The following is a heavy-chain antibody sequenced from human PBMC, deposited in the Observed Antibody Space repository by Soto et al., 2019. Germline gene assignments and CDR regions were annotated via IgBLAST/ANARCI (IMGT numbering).Heavy chain of an antibody. D-gene: IGHD6-19*01. Sequence: EVQLLESGGDFVQPGGSLRLSCAASGFTFSSFDVSWVRQAPGKGLEWVSSIGDNTYYADSVRGRFTLSRDNAKNTLYLQMNSLRVEDTAVYFRARHQWPGFDYWGQGTLVTVSS. CDR2: IGDNT. J-gene: IGHJ4*02. V-gene: IGHV3-23*01. CDR3: ARHQWPGFDY. CDR1: GFTFSSFD.